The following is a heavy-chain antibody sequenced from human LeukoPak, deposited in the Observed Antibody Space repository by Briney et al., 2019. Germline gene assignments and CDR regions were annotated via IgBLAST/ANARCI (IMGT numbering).Heavy chain of an antibody. V-gene: IGHV4-34*01. J-gene: IGHJ5*02. CDR1: GGSFSGYY. D-gene: IGHD6-13*01. CDR2: INHSGST. CDR3: ARLESAAAGNRWFDP. Sequence: SETLSLTCAVYGGSFSGYYWSWIRQPPGKGLEWIGEINHSGSTNYNPSLKSRVTISVDTSKNQFSLKLSSVTAADTAVCYCARLESAAAGNRWFDPWGQGILVTVSS.